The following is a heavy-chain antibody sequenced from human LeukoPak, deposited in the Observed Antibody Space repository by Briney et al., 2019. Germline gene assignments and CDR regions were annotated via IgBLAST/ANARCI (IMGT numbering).Heavy chain of an antibody. J-gene: IGHJ1*01. CDR2: ISSSSSYI. V-gene: IGHV3-21*04. D-gene: IGHD3-9*01. CDR3: ARDGHYDILTGYFQD. CDR1: GFTFSSYS. Sequence: GRSLRLSCAASGFTFSSYSMNWVRQAPGKGLEWVSSISSSSSYIYYADSVKGRFTISRDNAKNSLYLQMNSLRAEDTAVYYCARDGHYDILTGYFQDWGQGTLVTVSS.